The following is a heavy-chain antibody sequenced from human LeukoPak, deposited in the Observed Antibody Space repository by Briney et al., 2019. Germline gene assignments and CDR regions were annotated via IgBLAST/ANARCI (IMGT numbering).Heavy chain of an antibody. D-gene: IGHD3-10*01. V-gene: IGHV1-8*03. CDR2: MNPNSGNI. CDR3: ARGLRSYYGSGSYGPFDY. J-gene: IGHJ4*02. CDR1: GYTFTSYD. Sequence: ASVKVSCKASGYTFTSYDINWVRQATGQGLEWMGWMNPNSGNIGYAQKFQGRVTITRNTSISTAYMELSSLRSEDTAVYYCARGLRSYYGSGSYGPFDYWGQGTLVTVSS.